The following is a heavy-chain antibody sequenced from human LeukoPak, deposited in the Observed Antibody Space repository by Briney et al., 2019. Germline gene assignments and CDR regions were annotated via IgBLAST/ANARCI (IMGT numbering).Heavy chain of an antibody. D-gene: IGHD6-13*01. CDR1: GGSFSYYY. CDR2: INRSENT. J-gene: IGHJ4*02. V-gene: IGHV4-34*01. CDR3: ARVDSSNWYDSRGYFDY. Sequence: PSETLSLTCAVYGGSFSYYYWSWVRQPPGKGLEWIGEINRSENTNYNPSLKSRVTISVDTSKNQFSLELSSVTAADTAVYYCARVDSSNWYDSRGYFDYWGQGTLVTVSS.